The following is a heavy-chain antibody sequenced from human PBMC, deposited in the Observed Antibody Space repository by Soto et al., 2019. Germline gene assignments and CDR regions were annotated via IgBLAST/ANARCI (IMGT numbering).Heavy chain of an antibody. D-gene: IGHD6-19*01. CDR1: GFTFSSYA. J-gene: IGHJ3*01. CDR3: AKQVTGWFNDAFDV. V-gene: IGHV3-23*01. CDR2: IDGTGDNT. Sequence: EVQLLESGGGLVQPGGSLTLSCAASGFTFSSYAMSWLRQAPGKGLEWVSAIDGTGDNTHYADSVKGRFTFSRDNSRNTLYLQMKGLRTEDTALYYCAKQVTGWFNDAFDVWGQGTLVTVSS.